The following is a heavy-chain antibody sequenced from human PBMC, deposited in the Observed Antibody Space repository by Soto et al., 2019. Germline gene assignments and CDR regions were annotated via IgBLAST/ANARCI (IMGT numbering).Heavy chain of an antibody. CDR2: IYNGGGT. Sequence: EVQLVETGGGLIQPGGSLRLSCAASGFTVSGNYMSWVRQAPGKGLEWVSVIYNGGGTYYADSVKGRFTISRDHSKNTLYLQMNSPKAEDTAVYYCASTRGSSYDYWGQGTLVTVSS. J-gene: IGHJ4*02. V-gene: IGHV3-53*02. D-gene: IGHD6-6*01. CDR3: ASTRGSSYDY. CDR1: GFTVSGNY.